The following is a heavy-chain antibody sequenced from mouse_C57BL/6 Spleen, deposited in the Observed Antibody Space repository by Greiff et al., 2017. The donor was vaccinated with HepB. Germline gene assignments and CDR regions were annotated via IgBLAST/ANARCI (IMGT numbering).Heavy chain of an antibody. J-gene: IGHJ1*03. CDR2: INPSSGYT. D-gene: IGHD2-3*01. CDR1: GYTFTSYW. CDR3: ARTDGYFYWYFDV. V-gene: IGHV1-7*01. Sequence: VQVVESGAELAKPGASVKLSCKASGYTFTSYWMHWVKQRPGQGLEWIGYINPSSGYTKYNQKFKDKATLTADKSSSTAYMQLSSLTYEDSAVYYCARTDGYFYWYFDVWGTGTTVTVSS.